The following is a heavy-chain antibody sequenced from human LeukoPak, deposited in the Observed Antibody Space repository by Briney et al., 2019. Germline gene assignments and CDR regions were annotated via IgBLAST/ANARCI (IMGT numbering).Heavy chain of an antibody. J-gene: IGHJ6*02. CDR2: IYHNGTS. D-gene: IGHD2-2*02. Sequence: SETLSLTCAVSVGSISSGNWWSWVRQSPGKGLEWIGEIYHNGTSDNNPSLKSRVTISADTFKNHFSLKLTSVTAADTAVYYCATAPILRGEGGEHYKYGMDVWGQGTTVIVSS. V-gene: IGHV4-4*02. CDR3: ATAPILRGEGGEHYKYGMDV. CDR1: VGSISSGNW.